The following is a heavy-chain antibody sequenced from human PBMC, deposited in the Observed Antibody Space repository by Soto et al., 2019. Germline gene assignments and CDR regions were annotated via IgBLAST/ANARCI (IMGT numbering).Heavy chain of an antibody. CDR1: GYTLASYV. D-gene: IGHD3-3*01. Sequence: SCKPSGYTLASYVNHCGRQAPGQRLEWMGWINAANGDTNYSPKIQGRVTITRDTSASTAYMGLRSLRSEDTAVFYCEGGHVTPTGITGSAPRGKRSSVPVS. CDR2: INAANGDT. V-gene: IGHV1-3*01. CDR3: EGGHVTPTGITGSAP. J-gene: IGHJ5*02.